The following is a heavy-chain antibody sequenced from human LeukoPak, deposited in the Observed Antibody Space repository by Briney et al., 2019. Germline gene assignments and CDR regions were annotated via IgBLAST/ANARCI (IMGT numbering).Heavy chain of an antibody. CDR2: FDPEDGET. CDR3: ATASWQQLVRGFDY. V-gene: IGHV1-24*01. J-gene: IGHJ4*02. CDR1: GYTLTELS. Sequence: ASVKVSCKVSGYTLTELSMHWVRQAPGKGLDWMGGFDPEDGETIYAQKFQGRVTMTEDTSTDTAYMELSSLRSEDTAVYYCATASWQQLVRGFDYWGQGTLVTVSS. D-gene: IGHD6-13*01.